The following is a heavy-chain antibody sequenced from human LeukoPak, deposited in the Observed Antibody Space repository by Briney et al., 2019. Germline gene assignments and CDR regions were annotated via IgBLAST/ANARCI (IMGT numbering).Heavy chain of an antibody. J-gene: IGHJ5*02. CDR3: ARVARIAAAGTVRWFDP. V-gene: IGHV4-34*01. CDR2: INHSGST. CDR1: GGSFSGYY. Sequence: SDTLSLTCAVYGGSFSGYYWSWIRQPPGKGLEWIGEINHSGSTKYNTSLKSRVTILVDTSKTQFSLKLSSVTAADTAVYYCARVARIAAAGTVRWFDPWGQGTLVTVSS. D-gene: IGHD6-13*01.